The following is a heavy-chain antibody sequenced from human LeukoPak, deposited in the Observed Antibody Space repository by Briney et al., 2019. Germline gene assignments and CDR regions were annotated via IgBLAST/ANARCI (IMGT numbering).Heavy chain of an antibody. CDR1: GGSISSSNW. J-gene: IGHJ4*02. CDR3: AKDRRGDGRLVTFDC. V-gene: IGHV4-4*02. CDR2: IYHSGST. D-gene: IGHD4-23*01. Sequence: PSETLSLTCAVSGGSISSSNWWSWVRQPPGKGLEWIGEIYHSGSTNYNPSLKSRVTISVDKSKNQFSLKLSSVTAADTAVYYCAKDRRGDGRLVTFDCWGQGTLVTVSS.